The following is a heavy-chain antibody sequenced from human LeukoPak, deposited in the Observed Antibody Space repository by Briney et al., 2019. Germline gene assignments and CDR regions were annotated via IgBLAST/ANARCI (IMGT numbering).Heavy chain of an antibody. Sequence: GGSLRLSCAASGFTFSNFGMHWVRQAPGKGLEWVALIWFDGSNKYYADSVKGRFTISRGNSKNTLYLQMDSLRAEDTALYYCARDESSGSLHFDYWGQGTLVTVSS. CDR3: ARDESSGSLHFDY. D-gene: IGHD3-10*01. CDR2: IWFDGSNK. V-gene: IGHV3-33*01. J-gene: IGHJ4*02. CDR1: GFTFSNFG.